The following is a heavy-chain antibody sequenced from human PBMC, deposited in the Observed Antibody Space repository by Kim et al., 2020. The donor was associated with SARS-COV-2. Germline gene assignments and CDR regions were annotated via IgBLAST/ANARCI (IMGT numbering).Heavy chain of an antibody. V-gene: IGHV3-48*02. J-gene: IGHJ5*02. D-gene: IGHD3-10*01. CDR3: ARDAEDVLLWFGESPYNWFDP. Sequence: GGSLRLSCAASGFTFSSYSMNWVRQAPGKGLEWVSYISSSSSTIYYADSVKGRFTISRDNAKNSLYLQMNSLRDEDTAVYYCARDAEDVLLWFGESPYNWFDPWGQGTLVTVSS. CDR1: GFTFSSYS. CDR2: ISSSSSTI.